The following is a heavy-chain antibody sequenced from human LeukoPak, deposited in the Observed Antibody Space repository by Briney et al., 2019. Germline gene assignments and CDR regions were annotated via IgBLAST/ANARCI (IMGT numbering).Heavy chain of an antibody. V-gene: IGHV1-2*02. CDR2: INPNNGGT. J-gene: IGHJ4*02. CDR3: ARGGLRWIEGLDY. CDR1: GYSLTAYY. D-gene: IGHD4-23*01. Sequence: ASVKVSCKASGYSLTAYYMHWVRQAPGQGLEWLGWINPNNGGTNLAQDFRDRVTMTRDTSISTVYMELSMLTSADTAVYYCARGGLRWIEGLDYWGQGSLGTVSS.